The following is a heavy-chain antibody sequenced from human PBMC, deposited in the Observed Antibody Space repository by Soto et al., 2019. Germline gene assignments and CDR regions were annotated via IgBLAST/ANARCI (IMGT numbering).Heavy chain of an antibody. J-gene: IGHJ4*02. V-gene: IGHV4-34*01. CDR3: TRANWYSEY. Sequence: PSETLSLTCAVYVGSLSGSFWSWIRQPPGRGLEWIGEINQSGNTNYDPSLRGRVIISVDTSKNQISLKVRSVTAADTAIYYCTRANWYSEYWGQGTLVTVSS. D-gene: IGHD7-27*01. CDR1: VGSLSGSF. CDR2: INQSGNT.